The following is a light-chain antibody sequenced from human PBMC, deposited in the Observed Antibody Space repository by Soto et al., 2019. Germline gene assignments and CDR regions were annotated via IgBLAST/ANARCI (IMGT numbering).Light chain of an antibody. CDR3: EEYNCYSSFT. J-gene: IGKJ2*01. CDR1: QSISSW. V-gene: IGKV1-5*01. Sequence: DIQMTQSPSTLSASVGDRVTITCRASQSISSWLAWYQQKPGKAPKVLIYDASSLESGVPSRFSGSGSWTEFTLTISTLQPDDFATYYCEEYNCYSSFTFGQGTKLEIK. CDR2: DAS.